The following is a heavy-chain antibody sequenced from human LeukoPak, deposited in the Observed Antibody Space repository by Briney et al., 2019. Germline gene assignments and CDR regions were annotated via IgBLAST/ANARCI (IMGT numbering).Heavy chain of an antibody. J-gene: IGHJ4*02. V-gene: IGHV3-48*04. D-gene: IGHD6-13*01. CDR1: GFTVSSNY. CDR3: AHIAAAEMDY. CDR2: ISSSSSTI. Sequence: GGSLRLSCAASGFTVSSNYMSWVRQAPGKGLEWVSYISSSSSTIYYADSVKGRFTISRDNAKNSLYLQMSSLRAEDTAVYYCAHIAAAEMDYWGQGTLVTVSS.